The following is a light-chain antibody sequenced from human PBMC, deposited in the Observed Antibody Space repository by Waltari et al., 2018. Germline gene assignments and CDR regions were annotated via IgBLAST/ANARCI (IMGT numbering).Light chain of an antibody. Sequence: DIQMTQSPSTLSASVGDRVTITCRASQSISSWLAWYQQKPGKAPKLLIYKASSLQSGGPSRFSGSGSGTEFTLTISSLQPDDFATYYCQQYNSYPCTFGQGTKVEIK. V-gene: IGKV1-5*03. CDR2: KAS. CDR3: QQYNSYPCT. CDR1: QSISSW. J-gene: IGKJ1*01.